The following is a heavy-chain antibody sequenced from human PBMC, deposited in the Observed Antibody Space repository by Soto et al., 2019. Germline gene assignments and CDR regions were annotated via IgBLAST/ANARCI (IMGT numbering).Heavy chain of an antibody. D-gene: IGHD3-10*01. J-gene: IGHJ6*02. CDR3: AGDQQIAYYYGSGPIDHYGMDV. V-gene: IGHV3-30-3*01. CDR2: ISFDGSNK. CDR1: GFRFSSYA. Sequence: PGGSLRLSCAASGFRFSSYAMHWVRQAPGKGLEWVTIISFDGSNKYYADFVKGRFTISRDNSKNTLYLQMNSLGAEDTAVYYCAGDQQIAYYYGSGPIDHYGMDVWGQGTTVTVSS.